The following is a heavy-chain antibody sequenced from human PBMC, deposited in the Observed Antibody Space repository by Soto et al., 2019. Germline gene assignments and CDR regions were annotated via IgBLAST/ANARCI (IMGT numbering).Heavy chain of an antibody. J-gene: IGHJ5*02. V-gene: IGHV4-31*03. D-gene: IGHD3-3*01. CDR2: IYYNGTT. Sequence: SETLSLTCTVSGGSISSPNFYWSWIRQHPGKGLEWIGHIYYNGTTYYNPALKSRVSISVDTSKNQFSLKLSSVTAADTAVYYCAREVLAWGQGTLVTVSS. CDR1: GGSISSPNFY. CDR3: AREVLA.